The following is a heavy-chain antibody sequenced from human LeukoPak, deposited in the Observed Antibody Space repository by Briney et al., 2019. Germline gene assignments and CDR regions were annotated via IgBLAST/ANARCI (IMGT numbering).Heavy chain of an antibody. D-gene: IGHD1-20*01. J-gene: IGHJ4*02. V-gene: IGHV6-1*01. CDR2: TYYRSKWYN. Sequence: SQTLSLTCAISGXXVSSXSAXXXWXXXSXSXGLEWLGRTYYRSKWYNDYXVSVKSRITINPXTSKNQFSLQLNSVTPEDMAVYYXXRDXWANWNYVDYWGQGTLVTVSS. CDR3: XRDXWANWNYVDY. CDR1: GXXVSSXSAX.